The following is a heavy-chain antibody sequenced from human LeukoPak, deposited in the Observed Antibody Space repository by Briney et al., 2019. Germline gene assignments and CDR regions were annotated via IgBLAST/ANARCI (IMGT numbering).Heavy chain of an antibody. CDR1: GGSINNGGHY. Sequence: PSETLSLTCTVSGGSINNGGHYWTWVRQHPGKGLEWIGYIYNSGSTYYNPSLKSRITTSVDTSKNQFSLNLTSVTAADTAVYYCARVVASTIYQFDYWGQGTLVTVSS. CDR2: IYNSGST. V-gene: IGHV4-31*03. J-gene: IGHJ4*02. D-gene: IGHD2-15*01. CDR3: ARVVASTIYQFDY.